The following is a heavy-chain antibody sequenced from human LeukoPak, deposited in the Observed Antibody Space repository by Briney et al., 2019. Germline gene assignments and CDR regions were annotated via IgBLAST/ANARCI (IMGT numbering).Heavy chain of an antibody. CDR1: GFTFSNYW. CDR3: ARDSGATFDY. J-gene: IGHJ4*02. D-gene: IGHD1-26*01. Sequence: PGGSLRLSCAASGFTFSNYWMSWVRQAPGKGXEWVANIKQDGSEKYYVDSVKGRFTISRGNAKNSLYLQMNSLRVEDTAVYYCARDSGATFDYWGQGTLVTVSS. CDR2: IKQDGSEK. V-gene: IGHV3-7*01.